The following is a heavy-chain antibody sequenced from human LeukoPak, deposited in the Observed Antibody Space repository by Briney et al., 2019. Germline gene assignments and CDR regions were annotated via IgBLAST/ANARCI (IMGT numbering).Heavy chain of an antibody. V-gene: IGHV3-74*01. CDR3: ARATDYVDIYDAFDI. CDR1: GFTFSSYW. CDR2: INSDGSST. J-gene: IGHJ3*02. D-gene: IGHD4-17*01. Sequence: GGSLRLSCAASGFTFSSYWMHWVRQAPGKGLVLVSRINSDGSSTSYADTVKGRFTISRDNAKNTLYLQMNSLRAEDTAVYYCARATDYVDIYDAFDIWGQGTMVTVSS.